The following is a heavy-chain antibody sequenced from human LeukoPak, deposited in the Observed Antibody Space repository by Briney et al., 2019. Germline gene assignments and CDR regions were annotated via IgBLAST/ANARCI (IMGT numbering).Heavy chain of an antibody. Sequence: SETLSLTCAVYGGSFSGYYWSWIRQPPGKGLEWIGEINHSGSTNYNPSLKSRVTISVDTSKSQFSLKLSSVTAADTAVYYCASSAGGVRGVIGYWGQGTLVTVSS. V-gene: IGHV4-34*01. CDR3: ASSAGGVRGVIGY. D-gene: IGHD3-10*01. J-gene: IGHJ4*02. CDR1: GGSFSGYY. CDR2: INHSGST.